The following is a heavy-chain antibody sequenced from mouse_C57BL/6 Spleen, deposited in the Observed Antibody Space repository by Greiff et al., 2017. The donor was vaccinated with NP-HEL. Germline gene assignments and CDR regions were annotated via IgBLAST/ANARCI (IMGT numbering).Heavy chain of an antibody. Sequence: VQLQQSGADLARPGASVKLSCKASGYTFTSYTMHWVKQRPGQGLEWIGYINPSSGYTKYNQKFKDKATLTADKSSSTAYMQLSSLTSEDSAVYYCARRDYYGSGYAMDYWGQGTSVTVSS. CDR3: ARRDYYGSGYAMDY. J-gene: IGHJ4*01. D-gene: IGHD1-1*01. CDR2: INPSSGYT. CDR1: GYTFTSYT. V-gene: IGHV1-4*01.